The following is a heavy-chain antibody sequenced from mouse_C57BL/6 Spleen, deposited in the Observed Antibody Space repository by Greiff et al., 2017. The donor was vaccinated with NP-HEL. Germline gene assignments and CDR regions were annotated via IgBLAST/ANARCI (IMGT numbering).Heavy chain of an antibody. J-gene: IGHJ1*03. V-gene: IGHV5-17*01. Sequence: VQLKVSGGGLVKPGGSLKLSCAASGFTFSDYGMHWVRQAPEKGLEWVAYISSGSSTIYYADTVKGRFTISRDNAKNTLFLQMTSLRSEDTAMYYCARPQFITTPYFDVWGTGTTVTVSS. CDR3: ARPQFITTPYFDV. CDR2: ISSGSSTI. CDR1: GFTFSDYG. D-gene: IGHD1-1*01.